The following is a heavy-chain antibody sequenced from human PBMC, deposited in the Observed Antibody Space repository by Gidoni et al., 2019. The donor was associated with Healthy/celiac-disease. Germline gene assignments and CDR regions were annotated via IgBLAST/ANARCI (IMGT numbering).Heavy chain of an antibody. CDR1: GFTFSSYL. D-gene: IGHD5-12*01. Sequence: EVQLVESGGGLVQPGGSLRLSCAASGFTFSSYLMSWVRQAPGKGLEWVANIKQDGSEKYYVDSVKGRFTISRDNAKNSLYLQMNSLRAEDTAVYYCARGDGDGYEPYYYYYGMDVWGQGTTVTVSS. J-gene: IGHJ6*02. V-gene: IGHV3-7*01. CDR2: IKQDGSEK. CDR3: ARGDGDGYEPYYYYYGMDV.